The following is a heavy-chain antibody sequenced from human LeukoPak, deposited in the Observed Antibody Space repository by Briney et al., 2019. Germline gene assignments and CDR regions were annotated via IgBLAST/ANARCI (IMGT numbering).Heavy chain of an antibody. CDR2: ISVSGTKT. CDR1: EFDFSTHA. D-gene: IGHD4-17*01. CDR3: ANEIRPNDY. Sequence: GGSLRLSCAASEFDFSTHAMTWVRQAPGKGLEWVSAISVSGTKTYYADSVKGRFTISRDNSKNTLYLQMYSLRAEDTAVYYCANEIRPNDYWGQGTLVTVSS. J-gene: IGHJ4*02. V-gene: IGHV3-23*01.